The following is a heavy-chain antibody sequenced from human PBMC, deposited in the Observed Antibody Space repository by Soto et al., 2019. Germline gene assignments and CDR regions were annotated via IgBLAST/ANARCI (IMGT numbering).Heavy chain of an antibody. V-gene: IGHV3-21*01. CDR2: ISSSSSYI. J-gene: IGHJ6*02. Sequence: GGSLRLSCAASGFTFSSYSMKWVRQAPGKGLEWVSSISSSSSYIYYADSVKGRFTISRDNAKNSLYLQMNSLRAEDTAVYYCARVDDYGDYIPYYYGMDVWGQGTTVTVSS. D-gene: IGHD4-17*01. CDR3: ARVDDYGDYIPYYYGMDV. CDR1: GFTFSSYS.